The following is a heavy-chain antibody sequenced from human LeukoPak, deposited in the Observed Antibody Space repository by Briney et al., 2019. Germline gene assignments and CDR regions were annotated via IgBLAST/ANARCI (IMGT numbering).Heavy chain of an antibody. CDR2: INHSGST. J-gene: IGHJ3*02. V-gene: IGHV4-34*01. CDR3: ARSYCGGDCYTGDAFDI. CDR1: GFTFSSYS. D-gene: IGHD2-21*02. Sequence: GSLRLSCAASGFTFSSYSMSWVRQAPGKGLEWIGEINHSGSTNYNPSLKSRVTISVDTSKNQFSLKLSSVTAADTAVYYCARSYCGGDCYTGDAFDIWGQGTMVTVSS.